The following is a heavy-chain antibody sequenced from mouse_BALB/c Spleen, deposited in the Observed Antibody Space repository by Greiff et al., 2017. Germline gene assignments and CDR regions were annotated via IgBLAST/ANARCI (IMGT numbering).Heavy chain of an antibody. D-gene: IGHD1-2*01. V-gene: IGHV5-6*02. Sequence: EVKLVESGGDLVKPGGSLKLSCAASGFTFSSYGMSWVRQTPDKRLEWVATISSGGSYTYYPDSVKGRFTISRDNAKNTLYLQMSSLKSEDTAMYYCARHGYAYYFDYWGQGTTLTVSS. J-gene: IGHJ2*01. CDR1: GFTFSSYG. CDR3: ARHGYAYYFDY. CDR2: ISSGGSYT.